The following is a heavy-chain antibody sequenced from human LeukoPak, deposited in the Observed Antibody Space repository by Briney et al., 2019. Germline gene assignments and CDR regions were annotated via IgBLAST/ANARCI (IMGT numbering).Heavy chain of an antibody. J-gene: IGHJ3*02. CDR3: ARDTRLLDFDAFDI. CDR2: INPSGGST. CDR1: GYTFTNYY. D-gene: IGHD3-3*01. V-gene: IGHV1-46*01. Sequence: ASVKVSCKASGYTFTNYYKHWVRQAPGQGLEWMGIINPSGGSTNYAQKFQGRVTLTRDTSTSTVYMELSSLRSEDTAVYYCARDTRLLDFDAFDIWGQGTMVTVSS.